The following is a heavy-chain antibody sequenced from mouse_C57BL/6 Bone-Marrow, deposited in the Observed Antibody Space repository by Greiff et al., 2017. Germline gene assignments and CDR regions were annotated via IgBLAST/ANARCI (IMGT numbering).Heavy chain of an antibody. Sequence: SGAELVKPGASVKLSCKASGYTFTSYWMQWVKQRPGQGLEWIGEIDPSDSYTNYNQKFKGKATLTVDTSSSTAYMQLSSLTSEDSAVYYCAPIYYYGSSFAYWGQGTLVTVSA. CDR2: IDPSDSYT. V-gene: IGHV1-50*01. CDR3: APIYYYGSSFAY. CDR1: GYTFTSYW. J-gene: IGHJ3*01. D-gene: IGHD1-1*01.